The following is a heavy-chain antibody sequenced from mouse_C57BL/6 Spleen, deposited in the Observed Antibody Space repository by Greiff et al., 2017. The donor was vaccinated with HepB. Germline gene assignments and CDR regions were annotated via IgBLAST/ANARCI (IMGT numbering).Heavy chain of an antibody. D-gene: IGHD2-4*01. CDR1: GFTFSSYA. J-gene: IGHJ4*01. Sequence: EVMLVESGGGLVKPGGSLKLSCAASGFTFSSYAMSWVRQTPEKRLEWVATISDGGSYTYYPDNVKGRFTISRDNAKNNLYLQMSHLKSEDTAMYYCARDDYDEGDDWGQGTSVTVSS. V-gene: IGHV5-4*01. CDR2: ISDGGSYT. CDR3: ARDDYDEGDD.